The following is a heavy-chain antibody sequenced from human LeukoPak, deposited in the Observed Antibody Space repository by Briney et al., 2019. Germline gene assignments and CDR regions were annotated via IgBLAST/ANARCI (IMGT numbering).Heavy chain of an antibody. Sequence: GASVKVSCKASGGTLISYAISWVRQAPGQGLEWMGGIIPIFGTANYAQKFQGRVTITADESTSTAYMELSSLRSEDTAVYYCAREPRGAVAGIFDYWGQGTLVTVSS. CDR3: AREPRGAVAGIFDY. CDR1: GGTLISYA. J-gene: IGHJ4*02. D-gene: IGHD6-19*01. CDR2: IIPIFGTA. V-gene: IGHV1-69*13.